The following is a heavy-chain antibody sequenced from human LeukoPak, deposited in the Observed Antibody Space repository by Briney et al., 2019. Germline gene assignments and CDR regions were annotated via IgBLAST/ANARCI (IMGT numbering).Heavy chain of an antibody. Sequence: SETLSLTCTVSGGSISSYYWNWIRQPPGKGLEWIGYIFYSGRTNYNPSLKSRVTISVDTSKNQFSLKLSSVTAADTAVYFCARGFRGDNFDYWGQGTLVTVSS. CDR3: ARGFRGDNFDY. J-gene: IGHJ4*02. CDR1: GGSISSYY. V-gene: IGHV4-59*08. CDR2: IFYSGRT. D-gene: IGHD7-27*01.